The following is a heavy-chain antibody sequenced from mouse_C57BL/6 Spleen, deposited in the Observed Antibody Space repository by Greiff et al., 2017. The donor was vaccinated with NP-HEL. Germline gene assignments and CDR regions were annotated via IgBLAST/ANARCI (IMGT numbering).Heavy chain of an antibody. CDR1: GYTFTDYE. CDR3: TRKELGRRAMDY. CDR2: IDPETGGT. V-gene: IGHV1-15*01. J-gene: IGHJ4*01. D-gene: IGHD4-1*01. Sequence: VKLQQSGAELVRPGASVTLSCKASGYTFTDYEMHWVKQTPVHGLEWIGAIDPETGGTAYNQKFKGKAILTADKSSSTAYMELRSLTSEDSAVYYCTRKELGRRAMDYWGQGTSVTVSS.